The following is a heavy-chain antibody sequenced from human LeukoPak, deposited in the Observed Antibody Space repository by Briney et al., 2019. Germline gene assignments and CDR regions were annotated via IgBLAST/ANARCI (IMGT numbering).Heavy chain of an antibody. Sequence: ASVKVSCKASGYTFTDYYSHWVRQAPGQGLEWMGWINPNSGGTNYPQKFQGRVTMTRDTSISTAYMELSRLRSDDTAVYYCAILATTQLFDYWGQGTLVTVSS. D-gene: IGHD5-12*01. CDR2: INPNSGGT. CDR1: GYTFTDYY. CDR3: AILATTQLFDY. J-gene: IGHJ4*02. V-gene: IGHV1-2*02.